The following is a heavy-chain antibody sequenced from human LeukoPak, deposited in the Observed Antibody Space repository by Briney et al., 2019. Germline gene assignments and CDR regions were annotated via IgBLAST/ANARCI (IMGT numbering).Heavy chain of an antibody. Sequence: GGSLRLSCAASGFTFSNNWMSWVRQAPGKGLECVANIKKDGSEKYYINSVKGRFTISRDNSKNTLYLQMNSLRAEDTAVYYCARGATAIPRGYYYYGMDVWGQGTTVTVSS. D-gene: IGHD2-21*02. CDR3: ARGATAIPRGYYYYGMDV. CDR2: IKKDGSEK. V-gene: IGHV3-7*01. J-gene: IGHJ6*02. CDR1: GFTFSNNW.